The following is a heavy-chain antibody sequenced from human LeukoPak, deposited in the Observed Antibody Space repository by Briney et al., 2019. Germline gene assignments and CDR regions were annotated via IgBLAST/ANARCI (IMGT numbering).Heavy chain of an antibody. CDR1: GFTFSSYA. CDR3: AKAYYDSSGYPSFLDDY. J-gene: IGHJ4*02. V-gene: IGHV3-23*01. Sequence: GGSLRLSCAASGFTFSSYAMSWVRQAPGKGLEWVSAISGSGGSTYYADSVRGRFTISRDNSKNTLYLQMNSLRAEDTAVYYCAKAYYDSSGYPSFLDDYWGQGTLVTVSS. D-gene: IGHD3-22*01. CDR2: ISGSGGST.